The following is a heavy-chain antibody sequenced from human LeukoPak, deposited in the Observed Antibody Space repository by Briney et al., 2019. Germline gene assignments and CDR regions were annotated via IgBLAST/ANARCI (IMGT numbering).Heavy chain of an antibody. Sequence: SETLSLTCTVSGGSITSYYWSWIRQPPGKGLEWIGYIYYSGSTYYNPSLKSRVALSIDTSKNQFSLKLSSVTAADTAVYFCARYCSRTSCYYFDYWGQGTLVTVSS. CDR2: IYYSGST. J-gene: IGHJ4*02. V-gene: IGHV4-59*08. CDR3: ARYCSRTSCYYFDY. CDR1: GGSITSYY. D-gene: IGHD2-2*01.